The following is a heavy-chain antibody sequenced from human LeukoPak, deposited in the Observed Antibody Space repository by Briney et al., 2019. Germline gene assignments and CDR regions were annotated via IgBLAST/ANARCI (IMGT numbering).Heavy chain of an antibody. D-gene: IGHD5-24*01. CDR1: GFTFSRHW. J-gene: IGHJ4*02. Sequence: GGSLRLSCAASGFTFSRHWMHWVRQAPGKGLVWVSRINSDGSSTSYADSVKGRFTISRDSAKNSLYLQMNSLRVEDTAVYYCAKEGRSLQTYWGQGTLVTVSS. V-gene: IGHV3-74*01. CDR3: AKEGRSLQTY. CDR2: INSDGSST.